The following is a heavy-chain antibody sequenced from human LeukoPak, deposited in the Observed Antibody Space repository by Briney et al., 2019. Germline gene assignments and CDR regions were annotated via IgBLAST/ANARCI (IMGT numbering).Heavy chain of an antibody. V-gene: IGHV1-18*01. J-gene: IGHJ5*02. CDR3: AISSIAASPRSWFDP. D-gene: IGHD6-6*01. Sequence: ASVKVSCKASGYTFTSYGISWVRQAPGQGLEWMGWISAYNGNTNYAQKLQGRVTMTTDTSTSTAYMELRSLRSDDTAVYYCAISSIAASPRSWFDPWGQGTLVTVSS. CDR2: ISAYNGNT. CDR1: GYTFTSYG.